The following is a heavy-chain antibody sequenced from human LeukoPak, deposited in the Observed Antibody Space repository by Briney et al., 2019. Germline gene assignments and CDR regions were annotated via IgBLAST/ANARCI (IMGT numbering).Heavy chain of an antibody. J-gene: IGHJ4*02. CDR2: IKTKTDGGTT. D-gene: IGHD4-23*01. V-gene: IGHV3-15*07. CDR3: TXXXGYGGNSWYDY. Sequence: GGSLRLSCAASGFTVSNAWMNWVRQAPGKGLEWVGRIKTKTDGGTTGYAAPVKGRFTISRDDSKNTVYLQMNSLKTEDTAVYYXTXXXGYGGNSWYDYWGQGTLVTVSS. CDR1: GFTVSNAW.